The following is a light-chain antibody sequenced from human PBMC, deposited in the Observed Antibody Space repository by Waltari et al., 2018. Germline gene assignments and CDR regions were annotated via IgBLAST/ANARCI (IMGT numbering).Light chain of an antibody. CDR1: SGDVRSSNL. CDR2: EGS. Sequence: QSALTQPASVSGFPGQSITISCTGTSGDVRSSNLASRYQPYPGKAPKLMIYEGSKRPSGVSNRFSGSKSGNTASLTISGLQAEDEADYYCCSYAGSSTFYVFGTGTKVTVL. J-gene: IGLJ1*01. CDR3: CSYAGSSTFYV. V-gene: IGLV2-23*01.